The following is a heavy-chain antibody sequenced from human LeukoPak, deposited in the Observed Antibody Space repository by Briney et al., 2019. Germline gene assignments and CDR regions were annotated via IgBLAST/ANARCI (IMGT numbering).Heavy chain of an antibody. J-gene: IGHJ4*01. V-gene: IGHV4-34*01. CDR1: GGSFSGYY. Sequence: SETLSLTCAVYGGSFSGYYWSWIRQPPGKGLEWIGEINHSGSTNYNPSLKSRVTISVDTSKNQFSLKLSSVTAADTAVYYCARRRRYCSGGSCYFDYWGQEPWSPSPQ. CDR2: INHSGST. D-gene: IGHD2-15*01. CDR3: ARRRRYCSGGSCYFDY.